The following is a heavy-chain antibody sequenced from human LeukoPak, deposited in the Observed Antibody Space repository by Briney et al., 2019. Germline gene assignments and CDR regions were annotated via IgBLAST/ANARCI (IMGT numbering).Heavy chain of an antibody. J-gene: IGHJ6*02. CDR1: GGTFSSSA. Sequence: SVKVSCKTSGGTFSSSAITWVRQAPGQGLEWMGRIIPVLNITTYAQKFQGRVTITADTSTSTVYMELSSLRSEETAVYYCAKDQGLTAPPPYGLDVWGQETTVIVTS. CDR3: AKDQGLTAPPPYGLDV. CDR2: IIPVLNIT. V-gene: IGHV1-69*04. D-gene: IGHD5-18*01.